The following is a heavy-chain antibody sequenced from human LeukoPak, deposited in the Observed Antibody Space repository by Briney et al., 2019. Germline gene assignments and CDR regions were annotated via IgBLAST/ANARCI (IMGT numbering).Heavy chain of an antibody. Sequence: RRASVKVSCKASGYTFTGYYMHWERQAPGQGLEWMGWINPNSGGTNYAQKFQGRVTMTRDTSISTAYMELSSLRSEDTAVYYCARGGGDFWSGYGMDVWGQGTTVTVS. J-gene: IGHJ6*02. D-gene: IGHD3-3*01. CDR3: ARGGGDFWSGYGMDV. V-gene: IGHV1-2*02. CDR1: GYTFTGYY. CDR2: INPNSGGT.